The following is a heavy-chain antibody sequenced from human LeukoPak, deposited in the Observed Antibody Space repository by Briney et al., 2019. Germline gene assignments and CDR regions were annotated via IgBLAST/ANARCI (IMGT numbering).Heavy chain of an antibody. CDR1: GYTFTGYY. D-gene: IGHD2-15*01. J-gene: IGHJ3*02. V-gene: IGHV1-2*02. CDR2: INPNSGGT. CDR3: ARVRDCSGGSCYLDAFDI. Sequence: ASVKVSCKASGYTFTGYYMHWVRQAPGQGLEWMGWINPNSGGTNYAQKIQGRVTMTRDTSISTAYMELSRLRSDDTAVYYCARVRDCSGGSCYLDAFDIWGQGTMVTVSS.